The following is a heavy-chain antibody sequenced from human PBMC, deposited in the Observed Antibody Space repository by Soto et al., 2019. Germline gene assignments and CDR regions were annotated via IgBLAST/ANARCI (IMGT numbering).Heavy chain of an antibody. CDR3: ARVVGSGGSYKQYNWFDP. Sequence: QVQLVQSGGEVKKPGASVKVSCKASGYTFTNYGISWVRQAPGQGLEWMGWINVYNGNTKYAQKAQGRVTMTTDTSPSTAYMELRSLRSADSAVYYCARVVGSGGSYKQYNWFDPWGQGTLVTVSS. J-gene: IGHJ5*02. D-gene: IGHD3-10*01. CDR1: GYTFTNYG. CDR2: INVYNGNT. V-gene: IGHV1-18*01.